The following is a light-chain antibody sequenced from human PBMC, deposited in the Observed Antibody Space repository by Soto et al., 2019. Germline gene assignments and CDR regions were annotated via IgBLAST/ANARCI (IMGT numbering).Light chain of an antibody. J-gene: IGKJ2*01. CDR1: QGISNY. CDR3: QKSNGVPTT. CDR2: GAS. V-gene: IGKV1-27*01. Sequence: DIQMTQSPSSLSASLGDRVTITCRASQGISNYLAWYQQTPGKVPKLLIYGASTLQSGVPSRFSGSGSGTDFPQTNSRLQTVGVASSYWQKSNGVPTTFGQGIMREVK.